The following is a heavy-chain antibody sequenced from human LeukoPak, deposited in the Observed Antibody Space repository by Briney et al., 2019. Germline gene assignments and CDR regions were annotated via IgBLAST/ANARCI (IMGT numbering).Heavy chain of an antibody. CDR1: GYTLTELS. V-gene: IGHV1-24*01. D-gene: IGHD3-10*01. CDR2: FDPEDGET. Sequence: ASVKVSCKVSGYTLTELSMHWVRQAPGKGLEWMGGFDPEDGETIYAQKFQGRVTMTEDTVTDTGYMELRSLTSDDTAVYFCTTDSGRSYFYFNFWGQGTLVTVSS. J-gene: IGHJ4*02. CDR3: TTDSGRSYFYFNF.